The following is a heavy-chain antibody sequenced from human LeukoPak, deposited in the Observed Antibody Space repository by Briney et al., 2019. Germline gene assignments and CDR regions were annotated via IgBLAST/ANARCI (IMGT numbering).Heavy chain of an antibody. CDR1: GVSITSSSDY. Sequence: SETLSLTCSVSGVSITSSSDYWGWIRQPPGKGLEWIGSILYSGSTYYNPSLKSRLTMSIDTSKNQFSLKLSSVTAADTAAYYCARHYYDSSGYRRDYYFDCWGQRTLVTVSS. CDR3: ARHYYDSSGYRRDYYFDC. D-gene: IGHD3-22*01. J-gene: IGHJ4*02. V-gene: IGHV4-39*01. CDR2: ILYSGST.